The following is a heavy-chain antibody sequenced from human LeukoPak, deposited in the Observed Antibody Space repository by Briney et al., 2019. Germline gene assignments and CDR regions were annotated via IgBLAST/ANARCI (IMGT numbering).Heavy chain of an antibody. CDR3: ARGGRYSGYGDY. CDR1: GYTFTSYD. CDR2: MDPNSGST. D-gene: IGHD5-12*01. J-gene: IGHJ4*02. V-gene: IGHV1-8*03. Sequence: ASVKVSCKASGYTFTSYDINWVRQATGQGLEWMGWMDPNSGSTGYAQKFQGRVTITRNTSISTAYMELSSLRSEDTAVYYCARGGRYSGYGDYWGQGTLVTVSS.